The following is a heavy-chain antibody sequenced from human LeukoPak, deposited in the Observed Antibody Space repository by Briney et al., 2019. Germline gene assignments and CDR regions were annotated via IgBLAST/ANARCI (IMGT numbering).Heavy chain of an antibody. CDR2: ISAYNGNT. D-gene: IGHD5-12*01. CDR1: GYTFTSYG. V-gene: IGHV1-18*01. J-gene: IGHJ6*02. CDR3: ARGPRGYSSYDDHGGYYYYGMEV. Sequence: ASVKVSCKASGYTFTSYGISWVRQAPGQGLEWMGWISAYNGNTNYAQKLQGRVTMTTDTSTSTAYMELRSLRSDDTAVYYCARGPRGYSSYDDHGGYYYYGMEVWGQGTTVTVSS.